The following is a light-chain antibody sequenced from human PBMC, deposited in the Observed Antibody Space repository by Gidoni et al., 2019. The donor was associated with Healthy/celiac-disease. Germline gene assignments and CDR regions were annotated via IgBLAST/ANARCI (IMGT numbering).Light chain of an antibody. V-gene: IGKV4-1*01. Sequence: DIVMTQSPDSLAVSLGERATINCKSSQSVLYRSNNKNYLAWYQQKPGQPPKLLIYWASTRESGVPDRFSGSGSGTDFTLNISSLQAEDVAVYYCQQYYSTPPTFXGXTKVEIK. CDR1: QSVLYRSNNKNY. J-gene: IGKJ4*01. CDR2: WAS. CDR3: QQYYSTPPT.